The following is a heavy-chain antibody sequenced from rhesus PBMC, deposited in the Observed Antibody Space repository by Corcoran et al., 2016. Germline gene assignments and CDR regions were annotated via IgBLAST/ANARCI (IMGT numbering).Heavy chain of an antibody. Sequence: QLQLQESGPGLVKPSETLSLTCAVSGGSISSNFWTWIRQPPGKGLEWIGRVSGSGGTTDYTPSPRSRFTNPKDPSKNRFSLKLSSVTAADPAVYYCTLSFGSGWSPRWGQGVLVTISS. J-gene: IGHJ4*01. CDR1: GGSISSNF. D-gene: IGHD6S26*01. CDR3: TLSFGSGWSPR. V-gene: IGHV4-173*01. CDR2: VSGSGGTT.